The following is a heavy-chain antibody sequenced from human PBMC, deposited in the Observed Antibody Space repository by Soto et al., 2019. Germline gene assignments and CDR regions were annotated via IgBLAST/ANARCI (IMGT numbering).Heavy chain of an antibody. CDR2: INRSGST. CDR3: ARVDVVVVAATPGPGWFDP. CDR1: GGSFSGYY. V-gene: IGHV4-34*01. J-gene: IGHJ5*02. Sequence: SETLSLTCAVYGGSFSGYYWSWIRQPPGKGLEWIGEINRSGSTNYNPSLKSQVTISVDTSKNQFSLKLSSVTAADTAVYYCARVDVVVVAATPGPGWFDPWGQGTLVTVSS. D-gene: IGHD2-15*01.